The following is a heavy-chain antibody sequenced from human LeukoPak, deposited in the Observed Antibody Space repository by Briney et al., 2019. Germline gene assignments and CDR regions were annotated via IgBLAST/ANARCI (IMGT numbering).Heavy chain of an antibody. CDR1: GFTFSSYG. V-gene: IGHV3-30*18. Sequence: GGSLRLSCAASGFTFSSYGMHWVRQAPGKGLEWVAVISYDGSNKYYADSVKGRFTISRDNSKNTLYLQMNSLRAEGTAVYYCAKVAGITIFGVVIMDYYFDYWGQGTLVTVSS. CDR3: AKVAGITIFGVVIMDYYFDY. J-gene: IGHJ4*02. D-gene: IGHD3-3*01. CDR2: ISYDGSNK.